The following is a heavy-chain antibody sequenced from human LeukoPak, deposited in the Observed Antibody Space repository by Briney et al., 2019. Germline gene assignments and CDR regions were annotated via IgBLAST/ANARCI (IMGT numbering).Heavy chain of an antibody. J-gene: IGHJ5*02. CDR2: INAGNGNT. CDR1: GYTFTSYA. D-gene: IGHD3-9*01. Sequence: ASVKVSCKASGYTFTSYAMHWVRQAPGQRLEWMGWINAGNGNTKYSQKFQGRVTITRDTSASTAYMELSSLRSEDTAVYYCAREYYDILTDNWFDPWGQGTLVTVSS. V-gene: IGHV1-3*01. CDR3: AREYYDILTDNWFDP.